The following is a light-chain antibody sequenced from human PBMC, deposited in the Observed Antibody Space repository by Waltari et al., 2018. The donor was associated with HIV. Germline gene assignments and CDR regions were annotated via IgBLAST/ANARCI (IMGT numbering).Light chain of an antibody. CDR1: QSVLYSSNNKNY. CDR2: WAS. J-gene: IGKJ2*01. V-gene: IGKV4-1*01. Sequence: PDSLAVSLGERATINCKSSQSVLYSSNNKNYLAWYQQKPGQPPKLLIYWASTRESGVPDRFSGSGSGTDFTLTISSLQAEDVAVYYCQQYYSTPYTFGQGTKLEIK. CDR3: QQYYSTPYT.